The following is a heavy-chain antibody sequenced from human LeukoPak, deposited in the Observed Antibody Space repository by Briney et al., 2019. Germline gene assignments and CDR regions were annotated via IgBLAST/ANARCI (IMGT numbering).Heavy chain of an antibody. Sequence: GGSLRLSCAASGFAFDDYGMIWVRQAPGKGLEWVSYITWNGVGTAYADSMKGRFTVSRDNVKNSLFLQMDSLRAEDTALYYCARSMTTVTTRFFDLWGRGTLVTVSS. J-gene: IGHJ2*01. V-gene: IGHV3-20*04. CDR1: GFAFDDYG. CDR3: ARSMTTVTTRFFDL. D-gene: IGHD4-17*01. CDR2: ITWNGVGT.